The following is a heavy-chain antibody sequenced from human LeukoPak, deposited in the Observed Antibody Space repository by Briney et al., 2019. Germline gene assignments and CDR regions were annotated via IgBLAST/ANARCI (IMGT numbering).Heavy chain of an antibody. V-gene: IGHV3-30*02. D-gene: IGHD3-3*01. Sequence: GGSLRLSCAASGFTFSSYGMHWVRQAPGKGLEWVAFIWYDGSIKYYADSVKGRFTISRDNSKNTLYLQMNSLRAEDTAVYNCAKDRSIFGNWGQGTLVTVSS. CDR2: IWYDGSIK. CDR1: GFTFSSYG. CDR3: AKDRSIFGN. J-gene: IGHJ4*02.